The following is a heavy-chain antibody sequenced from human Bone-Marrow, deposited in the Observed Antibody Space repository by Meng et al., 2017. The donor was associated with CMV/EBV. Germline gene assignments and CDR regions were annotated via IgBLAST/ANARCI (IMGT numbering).Heavy chain of an antibody. Sequence: GSLRLSCTVSAVSVISGSYYWSWIRQPPGKGLEWIGYIFYTGKTNYNPSLKSRATISVDTSKNQFSLKLSSVTAADTAVYYCARDLEVGDTAVVFDYWGQGKLVTVSS. CDR1: AVSVISGSYY. J-gene: IGHJ4*02. CDR3: ARDLEVGDTAVVFDY. D-gene: IGHD5-18*01. V-gene: IGHV4-61*01. CDR2: IFYTGKT.